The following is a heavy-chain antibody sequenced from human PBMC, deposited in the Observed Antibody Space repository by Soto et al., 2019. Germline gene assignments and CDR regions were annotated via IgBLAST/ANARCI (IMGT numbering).Heavy chain of an antibody. CDR1: GHRFTTYW. Sequence: GESLKISCKTSGHRFTTYWISWVRQMPGKGLEYMGKINPTDSETNYSPSFEGRVTFSVDRSTSTAYVRWNSLKASDTAMYYCAGPTMTSTSFYYAMDVWGQGTTVTVSS. D-gene: IGHD4-17*01. CDR3: AGPTMTSTSFYYAMDV. J-gene: IGHJ6*02. V-gene: IGHV5-10-1*01. CDR2: INPTDSET.